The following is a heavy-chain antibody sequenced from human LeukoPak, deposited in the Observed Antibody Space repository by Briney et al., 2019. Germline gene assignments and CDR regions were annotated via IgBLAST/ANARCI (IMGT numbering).Heavy chain of an antibody. Sequence: ASETLSLTCTVSGGSISSGGYYWSWIRQHPGKGLEWIGEIYHSGSTNYNPSLKSRVTISVDKSKNQFSLKLSSVTAADTAVYYCARDRITGTTPEWTRAFYYYGMDVWGQGTTVTVSS. CDR2: IYHSGST. J-gene: IGHJ6*02. CDR1: GGSISSGGYY. D-gene: IGHD1-20*01. V-gene: IGHV4-39*07. CDR3: ARDRITGTTPEWTRAFYYYGMDV.